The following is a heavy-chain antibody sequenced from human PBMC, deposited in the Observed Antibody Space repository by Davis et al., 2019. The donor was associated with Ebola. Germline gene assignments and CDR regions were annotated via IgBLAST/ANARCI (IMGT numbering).Heavy chain of an antibody. J-gene: IGHJ3*02. CDR3: ARPHSSGYYYHDAFDI. D-gene: IGHD3-22*01. CDR1: GFTFSSYA. V-gene: IGHV4-34*01. CDR2: IYHSGST. Sequence: ESLKISCAASGFTFSSYAMSWVRQAPGKGLEWIGEIYHSGSTNYDPSLKSRVTISVHKSKNQFSLKLSSVTAADTAVYYCARPHSSGYYYHDAFDIWGQGTMVTVSS.